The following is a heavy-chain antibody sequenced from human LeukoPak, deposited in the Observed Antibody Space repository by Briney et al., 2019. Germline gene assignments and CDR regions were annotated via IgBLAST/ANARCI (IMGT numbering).Heavy chain of an antibody. Sequence: ASVKVSCKASGYTFTSYAISWVRQAPGQGLEWMGGIIPIFGTANYAQKFQGRVTITADESTSTAYMGLSSLRSEDTAVYYCARDRSIAARLTLGFDPWGQGTLVTVSS. D-gene: IGHD6-6*01. CDR2: IIPIFGTA. V-gene: IGHV1-69*13. CDR3: ARDRSIAARLTLGFDP. CDR1: GYTFTSYA. J-gene: IGHJ5*02.